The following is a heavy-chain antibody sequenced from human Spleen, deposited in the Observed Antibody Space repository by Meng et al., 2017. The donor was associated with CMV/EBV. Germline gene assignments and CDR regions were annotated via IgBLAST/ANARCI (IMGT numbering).Heavy chain of an antibody. Sequence: GESLKISCAASGFTFSSYAMHWVRQAPGKGLEWVAVISYDGSNKYYADSVKGRFTTSRDNSKNTLYLQMNSLRAEDTAVYYCARARGPYYYYYGMDVWGQGTTVTVSS. CDR2: ISYDGSNK. J-gene: IGHJ6*02. CDR1: GFTFSSYA. CDR3: ARARGPYYYYYGMDV. V-gene: IGHV3-30-3*01.